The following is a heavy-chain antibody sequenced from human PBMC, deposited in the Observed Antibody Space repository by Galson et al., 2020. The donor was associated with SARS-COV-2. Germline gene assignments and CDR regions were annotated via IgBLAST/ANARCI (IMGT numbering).Heavy chain of an antibody. D-gene: IGHD2-15*01. V-gene: IGHV3-49*03. Sequence: GGSLRLSCTASGFTFGDYAMSWFRQAPGKGLEWVGFIRSKASGGTTDSAASVKGRFTISRDDSKSIAYLQMNSLKTEDTAVYYCTRVMAAVNEDAVGIWGQGTMVTFSS. CDR1: GFTFGDYA. CDR2: IRSKASGGTT. CDR3: TRVMAAVNEDAVGI. J-gene: IGHJ3*02.